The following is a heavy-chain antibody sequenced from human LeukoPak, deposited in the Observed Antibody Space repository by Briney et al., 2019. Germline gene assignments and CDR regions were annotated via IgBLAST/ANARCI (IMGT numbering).Heavy chain of an antibody. CDR1: GYSISSGYY. Sequence: PSETLSLTCTVSGYSISSGYYWGWIRQPPGEGLEWIGSIYHSGSTYYNPSLKSRVTISVDTSKNQFSLKLSSVTAADTAVYYCARERVEYQLLSKREVYHFDYWGQGILVTVSS. J-gene: IGHJ4*02. CDR2: IYHSGST. CDR3: ARERVEYQLLSKREVYHFDY. V-gene: IGHV4-38-2*02. D-gene: IGHD2-2*01.